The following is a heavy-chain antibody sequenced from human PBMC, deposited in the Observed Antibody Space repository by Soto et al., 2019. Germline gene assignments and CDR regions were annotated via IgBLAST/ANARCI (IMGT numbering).Heavy chain of an antibody. CDR3: ARDRAARYFDY. J-gene: IGHJ4*02. CDR1: GGSISSGDYY. Sequence: PSETLSLTCTVSGGSISSGDYYWSWIRQPPGKVLEWIVYIYYSGSTYYNPSLKSRVTISLDTSNNQFSLKLSSVTSAYTAVYYCARDRAARYFDYWGQGTLVTVSS. V-gene: IGHV4-30-4*01. CDR2: IYYSGST. D-gene: IGHD2-15*01.